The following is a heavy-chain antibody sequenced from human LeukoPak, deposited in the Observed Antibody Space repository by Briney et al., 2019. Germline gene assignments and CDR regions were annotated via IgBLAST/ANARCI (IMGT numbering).Heavy chain of an antibody. CDR3: ASVHAVGATRPFDY. J-gene: IGHJ4*02. Sequence: SETLSLTCTVSGGSISSGSYYWGWIRQPPGKGLEWIGSIYYSGSTYYNPSLKSRVTISVDTSKNQFSLKLSSVTAADTAVYYCASVHAVGATRPFDYWGQGTLVTVSS. D-gene: IGHD1-26*01. CDR2: IYYSGST. V-gene: IGHV4-39*01. CDR1: GGSISSGSYY.